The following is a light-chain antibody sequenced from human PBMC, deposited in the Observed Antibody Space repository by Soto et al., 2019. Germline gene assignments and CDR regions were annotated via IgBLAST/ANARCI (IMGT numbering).Light chain of an antibody. CDR2: YNN. Sequence: QSVLTQPPSASWTAGQVVTISCSGGESNIGSNSVYWYQHLPRLAPKLLIYYNNQRPSGVPDRFSGSRSGTSASLAIVGLRSEDEAVYYCAAWAASLSACVFGNGTKLTVL. CDR1: ESNIGSNS. V-gene: IGLV1-47*02. CDR3: AAWAASLSACV. J-gene: IGLJ1*01.